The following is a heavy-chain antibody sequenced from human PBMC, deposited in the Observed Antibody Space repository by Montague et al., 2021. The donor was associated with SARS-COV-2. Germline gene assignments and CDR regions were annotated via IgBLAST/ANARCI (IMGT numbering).Heavy chain of an antibody. CDR1: GASITSGSYY. J-gene: IGHJ4*02. CDR2: KYTTGST. D-gene: IGHD6-6*01. Sequence: TLSLTCTVSGASITSGSYYWSWIRQPAGTRLEWIGRKYTTGSTNHDPSLKSRVAISVDTSKNQFSLKLSSVTAADTAVYYCARAGEQLVRGRWYFDYWGQGILVTVSP. V-gene: IGHV4-61*02. CDR3: ARAGEQLVRGRWYFDY.